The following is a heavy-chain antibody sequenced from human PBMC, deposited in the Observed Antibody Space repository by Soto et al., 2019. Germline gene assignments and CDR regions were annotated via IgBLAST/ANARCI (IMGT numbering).Heavy chain of an antibody. CDR3: ARGDIVVVPAGVRSYYGMDV. J-gene: IGHJ6*02. CDR2: INPNSGGT. V-gene: IGHV1-2*04. Sequence: ASVKVSCKASGYTFTGYYMHWVRQAPGQGLEWMGWINPNSGGTNYAQKFQGWVTMTRDTSISTAYVELSRLRSDDTAVYYCARGDIVVVPAGVRSYYGMDVWGQGATVTVSS. CDR1: GYTFTGYY. D-gene: IGHD2-2*01.